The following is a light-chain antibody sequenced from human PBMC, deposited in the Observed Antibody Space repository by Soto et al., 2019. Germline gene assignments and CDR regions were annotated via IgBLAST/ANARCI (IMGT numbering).Light chain of an antibody. Sequence: QSALTQPASVSGSPGQSITISCAGTMRDVGAYNLVSWYQQHPGRAPQLIIYEVRNRPSGISFRFSGSKSGTTASLTSSGLQAEDDSYYYSSSYTPNSSLIFGGGTKLTVL. CDR2: EVR. V-gene: IGLV2-14*01. J-gene: IGLJ2*01. CDR1: MRDVGAYNL. CDR3: SSYTPNSSLI.